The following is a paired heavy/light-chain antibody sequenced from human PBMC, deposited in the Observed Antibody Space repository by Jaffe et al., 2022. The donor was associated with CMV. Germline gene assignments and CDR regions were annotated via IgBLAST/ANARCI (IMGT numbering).Light chain of an antibody. V-gene: IGLV1-44*01. CDR1: SSNIGSNT. CDR3: AAWDDSLNGL. J-gene: IGLJ3*02. Sequence: QSVLTQPPSASGTPGQRVTISCSGSSSNIGSNTVNWYQQLPGTAPKLLIYSNNQRPSGVPDRFSGSKSGTSASLAISGLQSEDEADYYCAAWDDSLNGLFGGGTKLTVL. CDR2: SNN.
Heavy chain of an antibody. J-gene: IGHJ6*02. CDR2: IYTSGST. CDR1: GGSISSYY. D-gene: IGHD3-3*01. CDR3: AREGELTYYDFWSGYYPAYYYYGMDV. V-gene: IGHV4-4*07. Sequence: QVQLQESGPGLVKPSETLSLTCTVSGGSISSYYWSWIRQPAGKGLEWIGRIYTSGSTNYNPSLKSRVTMSVDTSKNQFSLKLSSVTAADTAVYYCAREGELTYYDFWSGYYPAYYYYGMDVWGQGTTVTVSS.